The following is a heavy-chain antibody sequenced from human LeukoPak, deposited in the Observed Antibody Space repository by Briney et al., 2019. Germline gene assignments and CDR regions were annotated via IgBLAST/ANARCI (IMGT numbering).Heavy chain of an antibody. CDR3: ARDVALETSYYGMDV. CDR2: IIPIFGTA. V-gene: IGHV1-69*13. CDR1: GGTFSSYA. Sequence: SVKVSCKASGGTFSSYAISWVRQAPGQGLEWMGGIIPIFGTANYAQKFQGRITITADESTSTAYMELSSLRSEDTAVYYCARDVALETSYYGMDVWGQGTTVTVSS. J-gene: IGHJ6*02.